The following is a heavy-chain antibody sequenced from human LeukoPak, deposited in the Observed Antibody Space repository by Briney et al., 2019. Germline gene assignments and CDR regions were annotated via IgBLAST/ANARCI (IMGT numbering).Heavy chain of an antibody. CDR2: IRKDGSIK. J-gene: IGHJ4*02. Sequence: PGGSLRLSCVASGFIFSNSVMHWVRQAPGEGLEWVAFIRKDGSIKYYADSVRGRFTFSRDNSKNTVYLQMSSLGADDTAVYYCAKGYSYAFDYWGQGTLVTVSS. V-gene: IGHV3-30*02. D-gene: IGHD3-16*01. CDR3: AKGYSYAFDY. CDR1: GFIFSNSV.